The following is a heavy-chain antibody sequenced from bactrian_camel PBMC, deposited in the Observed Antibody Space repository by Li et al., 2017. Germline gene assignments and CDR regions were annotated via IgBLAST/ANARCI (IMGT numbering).Heavy chain of an antibody. D-gene: IGHD3*01. J-gene: IGHJ4*01. Sequence: HVQLVESGGGSVGTGGSLRLSCQASGYTFANYRLGWFRQAPGKEREGVAGVSSDGSTTCTDSVKGRFTISQGSAKNTVFLQMNSLKPEDTAVYYCAADSVRCDSPFIYDFQYRAQGTQVTVS. V-gene: IGHV3S55*01. CDR1: GYTFANYR. CDR2: VSSDGST.